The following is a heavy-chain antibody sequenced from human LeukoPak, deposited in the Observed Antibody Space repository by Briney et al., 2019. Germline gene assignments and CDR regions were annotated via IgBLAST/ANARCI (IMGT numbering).Heavy chain of an antibody. CDR2: IYYSGST. J-gene: IGHJ4*02. V-gene: IGHV4-59*01. D-gene: IGHD6-19*01. CDR3: ARVAAPPSPRIAVAGPFDY. CDR1: GGSISSYY. Sequence: NPSETLSLTCTVSGGSISSYYWSWIRQPPGKGLEWIGYIYYSGSTNYNPSLKSRVTISVDTSKNQFSLKLSSVTAADTAVYYCARVAAPPSPRIAVAGPFDYWGQGTLVTVSS.